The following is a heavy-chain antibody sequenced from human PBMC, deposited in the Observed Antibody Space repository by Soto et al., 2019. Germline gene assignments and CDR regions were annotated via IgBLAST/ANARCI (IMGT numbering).Heavy chain of an antibody. CDR1: GDSVNGY. J-gene: IGHJ4*02. CDR2: IHHSGST. D-gene: IGHD3-16*01. CDR3: PRHGGFYFDY. Sequence: QVQLQESGPGLVQPSGILSLTCTVSGDSVNGYWSWVRQPPGKGLEWIGEIHHSGSTKYNLSLKSRFTISIDNSKNQFSLNLNSVTAAATAVYYCPRHGGFYFDYWGQGTLVTVSS. V-gene: IGHV4-4*02.